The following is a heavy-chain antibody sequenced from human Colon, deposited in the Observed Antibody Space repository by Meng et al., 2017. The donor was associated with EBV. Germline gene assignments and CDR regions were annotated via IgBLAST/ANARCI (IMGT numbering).Heavy chain of an antibody. Sequence: VQLQAVTPVQVKPSETLTRPCPIPGDSITNHNGWAWVRQPPGKGLEWIGEIPHRGSSAYNPSLKSRVSMSIDKSKNQFSLKLTSVTAADTAVYHCLRGSGGSVWGQGTLVTVSS. CDR2: IPHRGSS. CDR3: LRGSGGSV. J-gene: IGHJ1*01. D-gene: IGHD3-10*01. V-gene: IGHV4-4*02. CDR1: GDSITNHNG.